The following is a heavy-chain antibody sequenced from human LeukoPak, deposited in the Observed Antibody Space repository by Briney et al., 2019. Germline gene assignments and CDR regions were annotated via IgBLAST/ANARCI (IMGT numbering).Heavy chain of an antibody. J-gene: IGHJ3*02. CDR2: ISGSGGST. CDR3: AKHPLLSVVPDSIFAFDI. CDR1: GFTFSNYA. Sequence: PGGSLRLSCAASGFTFSNYAMSWVRQAPGKGLEWVSAISGSGGSTYNADSVKGRFTISRDNSKNTLYLQMNSLRAEDTAVYYCAKHPLLSVVPDSIFAFDIWGQGTMVTVSS. V-gene: IGHV3-23*01. D-gene: IGHD2-2*02.